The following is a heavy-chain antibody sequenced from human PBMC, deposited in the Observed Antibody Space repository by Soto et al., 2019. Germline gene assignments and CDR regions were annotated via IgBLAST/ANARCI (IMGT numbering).Heavy chain of an antibody. J-gene: IGHJ4*02. CDR3: ARESSKTGTYDY. D-gene: IGHD1-7*01. CDR1: GFTVSSNY. V-gene: IGHV3-66*01. CDR2: IYSGGST. Sequence: GGSLRLSCAASGFTVSSNYMSWVRQAPGKGLEWVSVIYSGGSTYYADSVKGRFTISRDNSKNTLYLQMNSLRAEDTAVYYCARESSKTGTYDYWGEGTLVTVYS.